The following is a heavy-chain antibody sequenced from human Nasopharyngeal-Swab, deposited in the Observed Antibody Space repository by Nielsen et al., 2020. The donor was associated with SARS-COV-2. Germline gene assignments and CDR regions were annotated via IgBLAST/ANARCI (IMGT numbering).Heavy chain of an antibody. CDR3: ARAIKIFGAVVGSFDP. V-gene: IGHV4-39*07. J-gene: IGHJ5*02. CDR1: GASMTSNNYY. Sequence: SETLSPTCSVSGASMTSNNYYWGWIRQPPEKGLEWIGNIYYNGITYYNPSLKSRVTISLDTSKSQFSLKLTSVTAADTAVYYCARAIKIFGAVVGSFDPWGQGTLVTVFS. D-gene: IGHD3-3*01. CDR2: IYYNGIT.